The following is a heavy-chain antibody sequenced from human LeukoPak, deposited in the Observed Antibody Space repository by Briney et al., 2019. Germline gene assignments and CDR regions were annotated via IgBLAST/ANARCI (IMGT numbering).Heavy chain of an antibody. CDR1: GYTFTSYD. V-gene: IGHV1-8*03. J-gene: IGHJ4*02. CDR3: ARVIPWDGYNPYYFDY. D-gene: IGHD5-24*01. Sequence: ASVKVSCKASGYTFTSYDINWVRQATGRGLEWMGWMNPNSGNRGYAQKFQGRVTITTNTSISTAYMELSSLRSEDTAVYYCARVIPWDGYNPYYFDYWGQGTLVTVSS. CDR2: MNPNSGNR.